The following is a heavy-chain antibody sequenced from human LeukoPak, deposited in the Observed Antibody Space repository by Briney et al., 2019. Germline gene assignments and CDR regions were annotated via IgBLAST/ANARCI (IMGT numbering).Heavy chain of an antibody. J-gene: IGHJ6*02. CDR2: IIPILGIA. V-gene: IGHV1-69*04. CDR1: GGTFSSYA. CDR3: ARALNRNTYYYDSSGYPGSEYYYGMDV. D-gene: IGHD3-22*01. Sequence: SVKVSCKASGGTFSSYAISWVRQAPGQGLEWMGRIIPILGIANYAQKFQGRVTITADKSTSTAYMELSSLRSEDTAVYYCARALNRNTYYYDSSGYPGSEYYYGMDVWGQGTTVTVS.